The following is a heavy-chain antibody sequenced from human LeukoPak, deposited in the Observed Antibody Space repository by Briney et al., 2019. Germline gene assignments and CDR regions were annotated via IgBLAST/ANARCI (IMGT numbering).Heavy chain of an antibody. J-gene: IGHJ6*03. Sequence: KYGESLKISCKGSGYSFTSYWIGWVRQMPGKGLEWMGIIYPGDSDTRYSPSFQGQVTISGDKSISTAYLQWSSLKASDTAMYYCARLGEGAGYYYYYMDVWGKGTTVTISS. D-gene: IGHD3-10*01. V-gene: IGHV5-51*01. CDR3: ARLGEGAGYYYYYMDV. CDR1: GYSFTSYW. CDR2: IYPGDSDT.